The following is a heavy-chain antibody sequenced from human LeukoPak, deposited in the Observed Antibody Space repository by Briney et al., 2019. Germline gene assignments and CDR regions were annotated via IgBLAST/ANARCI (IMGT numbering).Heavy chain of an antibody. D-gene: IGHD1-14*01. CDR2: MNPNSGNT. CDR1: GYTFTSYE. J-gene: IGHJ4*02. V-gene: IGHV1-8*01. CDR3: ARGTKGPRKIYYFDY. Sequence: ASVKVSCQASGYTFTSYEINWVRQATGQGLEWMGWMNPNSGNTGYAQKFQGRVTMTRNTSLSTAYMELSSLSSEDTAVYYCARGTKGPRKIYYFDYWGQGTLVTVSS.